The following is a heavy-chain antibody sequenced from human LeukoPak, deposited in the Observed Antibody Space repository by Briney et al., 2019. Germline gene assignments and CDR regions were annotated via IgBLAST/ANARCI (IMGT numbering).Heavy chain of an antibody. CDR2: IYSDGST. D-gene: IGHD3-10*01. Sequence: GGSLRLSCAASGFTVSSNYMSWVRQAPGKGLEWVSVIYSDGSTFYADSVKGRFTISRDNAKNSLYLQMNSLRAEDTAVYYCARDATMVPPYYYYYMDVWGKGTTVTVSS. CDR1: GFTVSSNY. V-gene: IGHV3-66*01. J-gene: IGHJ6*03. CDR3: ARDATMVPPYYYYYMDV.